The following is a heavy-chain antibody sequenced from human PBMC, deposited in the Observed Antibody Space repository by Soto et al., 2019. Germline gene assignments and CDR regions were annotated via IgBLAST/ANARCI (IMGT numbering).Heavy chain of an antibody. CDR1: GYMFSNYW. CDR2: IYPRDSDT. Sequence: PGESLKISCKVSGYMFSNYWIGWVRQMSGKGLESMGIIYPRDSDTRYSPAFQDQVTISADTSSNTAYLQWSSLKASDTAIYYCAPRCCAHGMAVWGQGTTVTVSS. CDR3: APRCCAHGMAV. V-gene: IGHV5-51*01. J-gene: IGHJ6*02. D-gene: IGHD4-17*01.